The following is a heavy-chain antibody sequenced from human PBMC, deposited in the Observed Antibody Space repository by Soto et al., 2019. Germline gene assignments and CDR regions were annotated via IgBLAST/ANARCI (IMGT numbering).Heavy chain of an antibody. V-gene: IGHV4-38-2*01. J-gene: IGHJ4*02. Sequence: SETLSLTCAVSGYSISSGYYWGWIRQPPGKGLEWIGSIYHSGSTYYNPSLKSRVTISVDTSKNQFSLKLSSVTAADTAAYYCASSIYSSSWYFDYWGQGTLVTV. D-gene: IGHD6-13*01. CDR1: GYSISSGYY. CDR2: IYHSGST. CDR3: ASSIYSSSWYFDY.